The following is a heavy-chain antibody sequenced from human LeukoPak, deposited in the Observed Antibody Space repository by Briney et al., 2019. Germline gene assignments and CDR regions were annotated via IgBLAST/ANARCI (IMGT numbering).Heavy chain of an antibody. CDR1: GGTFSSYA. CDR2: IIPILGIA. J-gene: IGHJ6*02. CDR3: ARLIAVAGTLTYGMDV. V-gene: IGHV1-69*04. D-gene: IGHD6-19*01. Sequence: SVKVSCKASGGTFSSYAISWVRQAPGQGLEWMGRIIPILGIANYAQKFQGRVTITADKSTSTAYMELSSLRSEDTAVYYCARLIAVAGTLTYGMDVWGQGTTVTVSS.